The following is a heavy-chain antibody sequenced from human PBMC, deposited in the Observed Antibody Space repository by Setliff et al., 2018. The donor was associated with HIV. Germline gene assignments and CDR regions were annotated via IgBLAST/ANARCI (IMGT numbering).Heavy chain of an antibody. CDR1: GGSISSQY. J-gene: IGHJ1*01. CDR3: ARDDYFQH. V-gene: IGHV4-59*11. Sequence: PSETLSLTCTVSGGSISSQYWSWIRQPPGKGLEWIGFIFYSGSTNYNPSLKSRVTISVDTSKNQFSLKLSSVTAADTAVYYCARDDYFQHWGQGTQVTVSS. CDR2: IFYSGST.